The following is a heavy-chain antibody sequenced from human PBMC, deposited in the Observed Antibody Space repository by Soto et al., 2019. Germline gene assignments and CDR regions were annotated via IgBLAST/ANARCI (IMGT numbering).Heavy chain of an antibody. CDR2: ISGSSSYI. CDR1: GFTFSIYS. V-gene: IGHV3-21*01. D-gene: IGHD6-6*01. CDR3: ARDIEAISSCDY. Sequence: TWGALVISCASSGFTFSIYSMNWVRQAPGKGLDLVSSISGSSSYIYYADSVKGRFTISRDNAKNSLYLQMNSLRAEDTAVYYCARDIEAISSCDYWGQGTMVTVSS. J-gene: IGHJ4*02.